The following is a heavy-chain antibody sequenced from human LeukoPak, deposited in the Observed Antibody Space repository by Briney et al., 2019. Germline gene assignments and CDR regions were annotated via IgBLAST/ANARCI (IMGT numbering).Heavy chain of an antibody. CDR1: GGSISSYY. CDR3: ARAVGATDPFDY. Sequence: SETLSLTCTVSGGSISSYYWSWIRQPPGKGLEWIGYIYYSGRTNYNPSLKSRVTISVDTSKNQFSLKLSSVTAADTAVYYCARAVGATDPFDYWGQGTLVTVSS. V-gene: IGHV4-59*01. CDR2: IYYSGRT. D-gene: IGHD1-26*01. J-gene: IGHJ4*02.